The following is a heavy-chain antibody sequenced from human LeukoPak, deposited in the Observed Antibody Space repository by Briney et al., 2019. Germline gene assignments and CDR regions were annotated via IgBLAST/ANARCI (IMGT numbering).Heavy chain of an antibody. CDR3: AAQPCINGICYLDY. CDR2: ISYHARDQ. CDR1: GFTFSDHA. D-gene: IGHD2-8*01. Sequence: GGSLRLSCKASGFTFSDHAMHWVRQAPGKGLEWVTVISYHARDQFYADSVKGRFTVSRDNSRNILYLQMNSLRAEDSAVYYCAAQPCINGICYLDYWGQGALVTVSS. J-gene: IGHJ4*02. V-gene: IGHV3-30*04.